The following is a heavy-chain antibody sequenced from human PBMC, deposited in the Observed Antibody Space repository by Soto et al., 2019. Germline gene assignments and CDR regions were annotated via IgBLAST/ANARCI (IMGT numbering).Heavy chain of an antibody. V-gene: IGHV4-59*01. CDR3: ARGHGHGGSSFDL. J-gene: IGHJ4*02. Sequence: QVQLQESGPGLVKPSETLSLTCTVSGGSTHSYYWAWIRQPPGKGLEWMGYVYYNGDTNYNPSLKSRVTISVDASKNKFSLKLTSVTPADTAVYYCARGHGHGGSSFDLWGQGTLVPVSS. CDR1: GGSTHSYY. CDR2: VYYNGDT. D-gene: IGHD2-15*01.